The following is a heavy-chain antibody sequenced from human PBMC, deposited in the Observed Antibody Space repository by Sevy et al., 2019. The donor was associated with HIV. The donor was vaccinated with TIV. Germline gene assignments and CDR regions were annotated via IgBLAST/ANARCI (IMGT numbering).Heavy chain of an antibody. CDR3: AGDSGYSVAWSVGQ. CDR2: ISYDGSYI. J-gene: IGHJ4*02. V-gene: IGHV3-30*03. Sequence: GGSLRLSCAASGFTFSAHAMHWVRQAPGKGLEWVAVISYDGSYISYADSVKGRFTISRDDSKDTLYLQMNSLTAEDTALYYCAGDSGYSVAWSVGQWGQGSLVTVSS. CDR1: GFTFSAHA. D-gene: IGHD3-9*01.